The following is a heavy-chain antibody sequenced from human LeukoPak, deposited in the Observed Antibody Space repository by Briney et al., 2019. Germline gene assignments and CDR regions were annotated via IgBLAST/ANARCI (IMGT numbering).Heavy chain of an antibody. Sequence: GGSLRLSCAASGFTFSNYWMTWVRQAPGKGLEWIGNIKEDGSEEYSVDSLKGRFTISRDNAKNSLYLQMNSLRVEDTAVYYCARGGPTGAFDYWGQGALVTVSS. D-gene: IGHD7-27*01. J-gene: IGHJ4*02. CDR3: ARGGPTGAFDY. CDR1: GFTFSNYW. CDR2: IKEDGSEE. V-gene: IGHV3-7*01.